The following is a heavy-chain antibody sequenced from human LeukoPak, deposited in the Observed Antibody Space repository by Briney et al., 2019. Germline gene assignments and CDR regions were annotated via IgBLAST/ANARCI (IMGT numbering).Heavy chain of an antibody. CDR1: GGAISSYY. V-gene: IGHV4-59*01. CDR3: ARLEGPGGSFQY. CDR2: IYYSGST. D-gene: IGHD1-1*01. Sequence: SETLSLTCAVSGGAISSYYGSWIRQPPGKGLEWIGDIYYSGSTSYNPSLKSRVTISLDTSKSQFSLNLRSVTAADPAVYYGARLEGPGGSFQYLAQGPLVRVSS. J-gene: IGHJ1*01.